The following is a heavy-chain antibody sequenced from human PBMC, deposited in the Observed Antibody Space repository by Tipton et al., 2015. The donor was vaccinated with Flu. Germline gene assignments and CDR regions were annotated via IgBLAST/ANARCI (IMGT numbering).Heavy chain of an antibody. Sequence: TLSLTCTVSGGSISSYYWSWIRQPPGKGLEWIGYIYYSGSTNYNPSLKSRVTISVDTSKNQFSLKLSSVTAADTAVYYCARGPRIAVAGDHDAFDIWGQGTMVTVSS. D-gene: IGHD6-19*01. CDR2: IYYSGST. CDR1: GGSISSYY. J-gene: IGHJ3*02. V-gene: IGHV4-59*01. CDR3: ARGPRIAVAGDHDAFDI.